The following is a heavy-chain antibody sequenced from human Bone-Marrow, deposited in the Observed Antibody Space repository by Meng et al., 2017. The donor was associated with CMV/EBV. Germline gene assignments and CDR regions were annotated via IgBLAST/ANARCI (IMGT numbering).Heavy chain of an antibody. J-gene: IGHJ3*02. CDR1: GFTFDDYA. V-gene: IGHV3-9*01. CDR2: ISWNSGSI. D-gene: IGHD4-17*01. CDR3: ARSDYAYDAFDI. Sequence: SLKISCAASGFTFDDYAMHWVRQAPGKGLEWVSGISWNSGSIGYADSVKGRFTISRDNSKNTLYLQMNSLRAEDTAVYYCARSDYAYDAFDIWGQGTMVTVSS.